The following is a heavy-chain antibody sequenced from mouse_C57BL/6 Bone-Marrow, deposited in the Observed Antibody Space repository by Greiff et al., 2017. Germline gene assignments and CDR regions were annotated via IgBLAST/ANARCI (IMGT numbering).Heavy chain of an antibody. CDR1: GYTFTSYW. Sequence: QVQLQQSGAELARPGASVKLSCKASGYTFTSYWMHWVKQRPGQGLEWIGVIDPSDSYTNYNQKFKGKATLTVDTSSSTAYMQLSSLTSEDSAVYYCARANYYSNLDYWGQGTTLTVSS. D-gene: IGHD2-5*01. J-gene: IGHJ2*01. CDR3: ARANYYSNLDY. V-gene: IGHV1-59*01. CDR2: IDPSDSYT.